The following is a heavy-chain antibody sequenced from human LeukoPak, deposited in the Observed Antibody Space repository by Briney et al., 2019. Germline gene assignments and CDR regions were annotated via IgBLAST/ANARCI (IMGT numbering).Heavy chain of an antibody. J-gene: IGHJ5*02. V-gene: IGHV1-2*02. CDR3: AISPVSPMNWFDP. CDR1: GYTFTGYY. CDR2: INPNSGGT. Sequence: ASVKVSCKASGYTFTGYYMHWVRQAPGQGLEWMGWINPNSGGTNYAQKFQGRVTMTRGTSISTAYMELSRLRSDDTAVYYCAISPVSPMNWFDPWGQGTLVTVSS.